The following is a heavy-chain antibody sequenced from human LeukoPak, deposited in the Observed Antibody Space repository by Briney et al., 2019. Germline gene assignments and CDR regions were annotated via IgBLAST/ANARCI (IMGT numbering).Heavy chain of an antibody. V-gene: IGHV4-4*07. D-gene: IGHD4-17*01. J-gene: IGHJ4*02. CDR1: GGSINNYY. CDR3: AREYGDFDY. CDR2: INASGRT. Sequence: SETLSLTCTVSGGSINNYYWSWIRQPAGKGLERIGRINASGRTNYNPSLKSRVTMSVDTSKNQFSLKVNSVTAADTAVYYCAREYGDFDYWGQGALVTVSS.